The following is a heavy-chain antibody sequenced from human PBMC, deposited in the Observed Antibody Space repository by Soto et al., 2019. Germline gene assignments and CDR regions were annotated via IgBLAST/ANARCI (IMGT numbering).Heavy chain of an antibody. J-gene: IGHJ6*02. CDR1: GYTFTSYG. CDR3: AGGEEYIAARPPLDV. Sequence: QVQLVQSGAEVKKPGASVKVSCKASGYTFTSYGISWVRQAPGQGLEWMGWISAYNGNTNYAQKLQGEVTMTTDTSTSQAHMERRSRGSDHTAGDYGAGGEEYIAARPPLDVWGQGTTVTVSS. V-gene: IGHV1-18*04. D-gene: IGHD6-6*01. CDR2: ISAYNGNT.